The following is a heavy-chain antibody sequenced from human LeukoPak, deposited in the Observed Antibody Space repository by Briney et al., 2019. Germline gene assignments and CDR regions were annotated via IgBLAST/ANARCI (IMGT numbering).Heavy chain of an antibody. V-gene: IGHV3-23*01. CDR1: GFTFDDYA. J-gene: IGHJ4*02. CDR2: ISSSGGST. D-gene: IGHD6-13*01. CDR3: AKDGLRYSSSI. Sequence: PGRSLRLSCTASGFTFDDYAMSWVRQAPGKGLEWVAAISSSGGSTYYADSVKGRFTISRDNSNNTLYLQMNSLRAEDTAVYYCAKDGLRYSSSIWGQGTLVTVSS.